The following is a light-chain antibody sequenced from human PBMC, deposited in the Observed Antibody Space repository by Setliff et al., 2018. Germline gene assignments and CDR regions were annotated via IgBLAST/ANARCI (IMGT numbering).Light chain of an antibody. CDR1: SSDIGAYTY. V-gene: IGLV2-14*03. J-gene: IGLJ2*01. Sequence: QSALTQPRSVSGSPGQSVTISCTGTSSDIGAYTYVSWYQQHPGKAPKLLISDVSYRPSGVSHRFSGSKSGNTASLTISWLQAEDEADYYCSSYTTSSLRVFGGGTKVTV. CDR3: SSYTTSSLRV. CDR2: DVS.